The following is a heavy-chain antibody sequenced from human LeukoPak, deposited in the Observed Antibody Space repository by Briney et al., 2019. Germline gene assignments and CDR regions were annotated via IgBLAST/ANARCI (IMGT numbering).Heavy chain of an antibody. D-gene: IGHD1-26*01. V-gene: IGHV1-46*01. Sequence: ASVKVSCKASGHTFTNYYMHWVRQAPGQGLEWVGLISPSGSSTNYAQKFQGRVTMTRDTSTSTVFMELSSLTSEDTAVYYCARAGGRTGSGSTYYFDYWDQGTLVTVSS. CDR1: GHTFTNYY. J-gene: IGHJ4*02. CDR3: ARAGGRTGSGSTYYFDY. CDR2: ISPSGSST.